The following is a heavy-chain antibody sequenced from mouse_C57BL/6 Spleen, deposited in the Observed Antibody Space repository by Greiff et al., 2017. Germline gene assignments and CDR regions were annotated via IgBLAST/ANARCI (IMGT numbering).Heavy chain of an antibody. CDR2: ISYDGSN. J-gene: IGHJ4*01. Sequence: EVQLVESGPGLVKPSQSLSLTCSVTGYSITSGYYWNWIRQFPGNKLEWMGYISYDGSNNYNPSLKNLISITRDTSKNQFFLKLNSVTTEDTATYYCARAGSMDYWGQGPSVTVSS. V-gene: IGHV3-6*01. CDR3: ARAGSMDY. CDR1: GYSITSGYY.